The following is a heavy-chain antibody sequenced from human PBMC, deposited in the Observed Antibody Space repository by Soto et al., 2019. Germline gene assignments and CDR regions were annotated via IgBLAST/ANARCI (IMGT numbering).Heavy chain of an antibody. D-gene: IGHD5-18*01. CDR1: GYTFTSYG. CDR3: ARGGGTWIQLWFDAFDI. Sequence: ASVKVSCKASGYTFTSYGISCVRQAPGQGLEWMGWISAYNGNTNYAQKLQGRVTMTTDTSTSTAYMELRSLRSDDTAVYYCARGGGTWIQLWFDAFDIWGQGTMVTVSS. CDR2: ISAYNGNT. J-gene: IGHJ3*02. V-gene: IGHV1-18*01.